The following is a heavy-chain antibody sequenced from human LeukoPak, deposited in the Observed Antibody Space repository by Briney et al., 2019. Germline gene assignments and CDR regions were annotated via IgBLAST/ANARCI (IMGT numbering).Heavy chain of an antibody. CDR2: INNSGST. Sequence: SETLSLTCAVYGGSFSGYYWSWIRQPPGKGREWIGEINNSGSTNYNPSLKSRVTISVDTSKNQFSLKLSSVTAADTAVYYCARERVGGNRRDDSSIWAQGTMVTVSS. V-gene: IGHV4-34*01. D-gene: IGHD1/OR15-1a*01. J-gene: IGHJ3*02. CDR3: ARERVGGNRRDDSSI. CDR1: GGSFSGYY.